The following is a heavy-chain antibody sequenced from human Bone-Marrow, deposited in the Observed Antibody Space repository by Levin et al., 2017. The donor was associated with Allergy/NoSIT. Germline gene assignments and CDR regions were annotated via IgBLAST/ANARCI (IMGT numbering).Heavy chain of an antibody. D-gene: IGHD2-2*01. CDR2: VSHSGTT. V-gene: IGHV4-59*01. CDR3: AREGEIVVVTAPMRPFDL. J-gene: IGHJ3*01. Sequence: MPSETLSLTCAVSGASISSFYWSWIRQPPGKGLEWIGSVSHSGTTDYKSSLKSRVIISVDTSKNQVSLSLSSVTAPATAVYYRAREGEIVVVTAPMRPFDLWGKGRMVSVSS. CDR1: GASISSFY.